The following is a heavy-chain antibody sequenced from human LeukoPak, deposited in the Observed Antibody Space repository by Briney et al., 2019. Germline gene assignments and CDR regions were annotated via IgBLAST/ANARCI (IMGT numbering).Heavy chain of an antibody. CDR3: ARRGGLIDY. J-gene: IGHJ4*02. CDR2: IYPGDSDT. D-gene: IGHD6-19*01. Sequence: GESLKISCQPSGYSFTSYWIGWVRELPGKGLDWMGVIYPGDSDTRYSPSFQGQVTISADKSISTAYLQWSSLKASDTAMYYCARRGGLIDYWGQGTLVTVSS. V-gene: IGHV5-51*01. CDR1: GYSFTSYW.